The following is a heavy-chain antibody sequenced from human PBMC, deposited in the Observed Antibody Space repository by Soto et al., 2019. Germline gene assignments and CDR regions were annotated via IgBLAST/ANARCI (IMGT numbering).Heavy chain of an antibody. Sequence: PGGSLRLSCAASGFAFNSYEMDWVRQAPGEGLEWVANIKSGGNTKFYVDSVKGRFTISRDDAKNSLYLDMNSLRAEDTAVYYCVKEKSVMYSGYDAFDVWGQGTMVTVSS. CDR2: IKSGGNTK. V-gene: IGHV3-48*03. CDR3: VKEKSVMYSGYDAFDV. CDR1: GFAFNSYE. J-gene: IGHJ3*01. D-gene: IGHD5-12*01.